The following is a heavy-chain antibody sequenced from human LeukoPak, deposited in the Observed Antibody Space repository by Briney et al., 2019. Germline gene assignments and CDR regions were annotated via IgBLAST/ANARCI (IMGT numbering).Heavy chain of an antibody. D-gene: IGHD1-1*01. CDR1: GDSVSSSSAT. J-gene: IGHJ4*02. V-gene: IGHV6-1*01. CDR3: ARGWNYIDS. Sequence: SQTLSLTCAISGDSVSSSSATWSWIRQSPSSGLECLGRTYYRSQWYNDYAVSVRSRITINPDTSKNQFSLHLNSVTPEDTAVYYCARGWNYIDSWGRGTLVTVSS. CDR2: TYYRSQWYN.